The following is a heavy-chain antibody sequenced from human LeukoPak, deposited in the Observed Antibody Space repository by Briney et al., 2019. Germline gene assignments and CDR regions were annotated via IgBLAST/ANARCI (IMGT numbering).Heavy chain of an antibody. D-gene: IGHD4-17*01. CDR2: IYYSGST. J-gene: IGHJ4*02. Sequence: SETLSLTCTVSGGSISSYYWSWIRQPPGKGLEWIGYIYYSGSTYYNPSLKSRVTISVDTSKNQFSLKLSSVTAADTAVYYCARATYGDVYYFDYWGQGTLVTVSS. CDR3: ARATYGDVYYFDY. CDR1: GGSISSYY. V-gene: IGHV4-59*12.